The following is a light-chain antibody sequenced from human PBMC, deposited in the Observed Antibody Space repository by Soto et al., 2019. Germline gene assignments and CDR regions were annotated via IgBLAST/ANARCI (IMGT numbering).Light chain of an antibody. J-gene: IGKJ1*01. CDR3: QQSYKSPPT. V-gene: IGKV1-39*01. CDR1: QTINST. CDR2: AAS. Sequence: DIQMTQSPSSLSASVGDRVTITCRASQTINSTLNWYQQKPGKVPQLLIYAASILQTGVPSRFSGSGSGTDFTLTISSLQPEDFATFYCQQSYKSPPTFGQGTNVE.